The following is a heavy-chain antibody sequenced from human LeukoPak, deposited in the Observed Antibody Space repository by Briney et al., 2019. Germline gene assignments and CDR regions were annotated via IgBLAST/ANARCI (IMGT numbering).Heavy chain of an antibody. D-gene: IGHD2-2*02. J-gene: IGHJ4*02. CDR2: IYPGDSDT. CDR3: AIGGDSSTSCYRCFNY. CDR1: GSRFTNYW. Sequence: KPGGSLQICGQGAGSRFTNYWSGGGRPVPGKGRGGMGIIYPGDSDTRSSPSFPGQVTISADKSISTAYLQWSSLKASDTAIYFCAIGGDSSTSCYRCFNYWGQGTLVTVSS. V-gene: IGHV5-51*01.